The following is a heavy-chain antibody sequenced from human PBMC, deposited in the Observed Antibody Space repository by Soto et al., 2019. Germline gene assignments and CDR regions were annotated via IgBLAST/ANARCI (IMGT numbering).Heavy chain of an antibody. CDR3: ARGQYGGKGY. D-gene: IGHD2-15*01. CDR2: IKEDGSEK. J-gene: IGHJ4*02. Sequence: PGWSLRLSCAASGFTFSSYWMNWVRQAPGKGLEWVANIKEDGSEKNYVDSVKGRFTISRDNAKESLYLQMNSLRAEDTAVYYCARGQYGGKGYWGQGTLVTVSS. CDR1: GFTFSSYW. V-gene: IGHV3-7*03.